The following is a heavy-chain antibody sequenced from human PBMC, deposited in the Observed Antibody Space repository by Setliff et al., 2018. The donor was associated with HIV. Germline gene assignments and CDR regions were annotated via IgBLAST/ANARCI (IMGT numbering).Heavy chain of an antibody. J-gene: IGHJ4*02. CDR3: LRERNFWSRSPG. V-gene: IGHV3-7*04. Sequence: GGSLRLSCAASGFTFSNYWMSWVRQAPGKGLEWVANIKQDGSEKDYVDSVKGRFTISRDNAKNSLSLQMNSLRAEDTAVYYCLRERNFWSRSPGWGQGTLVTVSS. CDR2: IKQDGSEK. D-gene: IGHD3-3*01. CDR1: GFTFSNYW.